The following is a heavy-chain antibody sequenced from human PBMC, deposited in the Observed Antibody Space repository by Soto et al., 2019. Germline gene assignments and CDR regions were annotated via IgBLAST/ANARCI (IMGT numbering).Heavy chain of an antibody. CDR1: GFSFSSYA. D-gene: IGHD3-22*01. J-gene: IGHJ5*02. Sequence: QVQLVESGGSVVQPGRSLGLSCAASGFSFSSYAMHWVRQAPGKGLEWVAVIWDDGRHKYYADSVKGRFTISRDNSKNKLYLQMNSLRAEDTAVYYCARVVRYDSSGRGWFDPWGQGTMVTVSS. CDR2: IWDDGRHK. V-gene: IGHV3-33*01. CDR3: ARVVRYDSSGRGWFDP.